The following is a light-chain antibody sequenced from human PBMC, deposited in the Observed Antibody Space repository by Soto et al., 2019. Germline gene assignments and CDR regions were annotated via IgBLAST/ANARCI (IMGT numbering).Light chain of an antibody. Sequence: EIVLTQSPGTLSLSPGERATLSCRASQSVSSSYLAWYQQNPGQAPRLLIYGASSRATGFPDRFSGRGSGTDFTLTISRLEPEDFAVYYCQQYGSSPPWTFGQGTKVEIK. J-gene: IGKJ1*01. CDR3: QQYGSSPPWT. CDR2: GAS. CDR1: QSVSSSY. V-gene: IGKV3-20*01.